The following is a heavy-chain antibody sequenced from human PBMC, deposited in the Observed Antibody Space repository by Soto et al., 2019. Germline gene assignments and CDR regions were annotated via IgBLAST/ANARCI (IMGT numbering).Heavy chain of an antibody. CDR1: GYTFTSYA. D-gene: IGHD6-6*01. J-gene: IGHJ4*02. V-gene: IGHV1-3*01. CDR3: ARGVEYSRSYESDY. CDR2: INAGNGNT. Sequence: QVQLVQSGAEVKKPGASVKVSCKASGYTFTSYAMHWVRQAPGQRLEWMGWINAGNGNTKYSQKFQGRDTITRDTSASTAYMELSSMRSEDTAVYYCARGVEYSRSYESDYWGQGTLVTVSS.